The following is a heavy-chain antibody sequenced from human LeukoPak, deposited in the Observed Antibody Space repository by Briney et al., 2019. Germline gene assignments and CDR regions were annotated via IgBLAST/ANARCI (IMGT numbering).Heavy chain of an antibody. J-gene: IGHJ5*02. CDR1: GFTFSSYS. D-gene: IGHD2-21*01. CDR3: ARDRGRIHPFDP. Sequence: PGGSLRLSYAASGFTFSSYSMNWVRQAPGKGLEWVSSISSSSSYIYYADSVKGRFTISRDNAKNSLYLQMNSLRAEDTAVYYCARDRGRIHPFDPWGQGTLVTVSS. V-gene: IGHV3-21*01. CDR2: ISSSSSYI.